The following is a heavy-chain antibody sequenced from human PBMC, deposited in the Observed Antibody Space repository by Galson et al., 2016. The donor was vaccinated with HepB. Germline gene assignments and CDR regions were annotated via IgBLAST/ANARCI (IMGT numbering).Heavy chain of an antibody. CDR1: GFTFGDYT. J-gene: IGHJ6*02. V-gene: IGHV3-21*04. Sequence: SLRLSCAGSGFTFGDYTINWVRQAPGKGLEWVSSISGSTTYIHYADSLKGRVTISRDNAKNSLYLQMNSLRAEDTAVYYCAKGPTGYYYYGMDVWGQGTTVTVSS. CDR2: ISGSTTYI. CDR3: AKGPTGYYYYGMDV. D-gene: IGHD1-14*01.